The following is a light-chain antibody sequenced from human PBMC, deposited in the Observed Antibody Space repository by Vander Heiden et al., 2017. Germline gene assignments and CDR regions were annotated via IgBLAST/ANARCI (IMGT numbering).Light chain of an antibody. V-gene: IGKV2-28*01. CDR3: RQALQTPIT. J-gene: IGKJ5*01. CDR2: LGS. Sequence: DIVMTQSPLSLPVTPGEPASISCRSSQSLLHSNGYNYLDWYLQKPWQSPQLLIYLGSNRASGVPDRFSGSGSGTDFTLKIRRVDAEDVGFYYCRQALQTPITFGQGTLMEIK. CDR1: QSLLHSNGYNY.